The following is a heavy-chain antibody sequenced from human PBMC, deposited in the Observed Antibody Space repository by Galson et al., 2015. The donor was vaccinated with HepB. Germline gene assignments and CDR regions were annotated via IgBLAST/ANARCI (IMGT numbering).Heavy chain of an antibody. CDR3: ARGYKLFGLTGYSYDAFDI. J-gene: IGHJ3*02. CDR2: IIPIFGTA. V-gene: IGHV1-69*13. Sequence: SVKVSCKASGGTFSSYAISWVRQAPGQGLEWMGGIIPIFGTANYAQKFQGRVTITADESTSTAYMELSSLRSEDTAVYYCARGYKLFGLTGYSYDAFDIWGQGTMVTVSS. CDR1: GGTFSSYA. D-gene: IGHD3-9*01.